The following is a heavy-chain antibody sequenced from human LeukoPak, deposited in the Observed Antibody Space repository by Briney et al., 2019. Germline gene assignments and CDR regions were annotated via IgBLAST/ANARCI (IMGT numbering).Heavy chain of an antibody. V-gene: IGHV4-4*07. CDR1: GGSISSCF. CDR3: AREGTGSRPLDY. D-gene: IGHD3-10*01. CDR2: IYTSGTT. J-gene: IGHJ4*02. Sequence: SETLSLTCTVSGGSISSCFWTWIRQPAGKGLEWIGRIYTSGTTNYSPSLKSRVTMSVDTSKNQFSLNLSSVTAADTAVYYCAREGTGSRPLDYWGQGTLVTVSS.